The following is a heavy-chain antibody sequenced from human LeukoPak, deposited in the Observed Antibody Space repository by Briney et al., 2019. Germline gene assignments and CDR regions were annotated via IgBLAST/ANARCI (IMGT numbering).Heavy chain of an antibody. J-gene: IGHJ4*02. D-gene: IGHD3-22*01. V-gene: IGHV4-30-2*01. CDR1: GGSISSGGYS. Sequence: SETLSLTCAVSGGSISSGGYSWSWIRQPPGKGLEWIGYIYHSGSTYYNPSLKSRVTISVDRSKNQFSLKLSSVTAAGTAVYYCAREGSSGYYWDYWGQGTLVTVSS. CDR2: IYHSGST. CDR3: AREGSSGYYWDY.